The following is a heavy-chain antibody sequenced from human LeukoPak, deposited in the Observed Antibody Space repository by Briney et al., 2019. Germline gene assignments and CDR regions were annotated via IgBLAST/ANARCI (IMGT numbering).Heavy chain of an antibody. D-gene: IGHD4-17*01. CDR1: GNSFGNYY. CDR3: TRDTGTTGEVKFDP. J-gene: IGHJ5*02. V-gene: IGHV4-4*07. CDR2: IYTSGST. Sequence: PLETLSLTCTVSGNSFGNYYWSWIRQPAGKGLEWIGRIYTSGSTTYNPSLKSRVTMSVDTSKNQFSLKLSSVTAADTAVYFCTRDTGTTGEVKFDPWGQGTLVTVSS.